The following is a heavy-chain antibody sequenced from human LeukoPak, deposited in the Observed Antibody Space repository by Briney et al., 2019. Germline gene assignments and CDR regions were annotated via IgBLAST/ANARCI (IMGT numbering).Heavy chain of an antibody. CDR3: ATAMITFGGVTSPRRYYYYGMDV. D-gene: IGHD3-16*01. Sequence: GASVKVSCKVSGYTLTELSMHWVRQALGKGLEWMGGFDPEDGETIYAQKFQGRVTMTEDTSTDTAYMELSSLRSEDTAVYYCATAMITFGGVTSPRRYYYYGMDVWGQGTTVTVSS. J-gene: IGHJ6*02. CDR2: FDPEDGET. CDR1: GYTLTELS. V-gene: IGHV1-24*01.